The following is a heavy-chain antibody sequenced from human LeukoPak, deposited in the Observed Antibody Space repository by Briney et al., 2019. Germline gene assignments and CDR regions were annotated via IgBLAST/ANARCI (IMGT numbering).Heavy chain of an antibody. CDR3: ARVRSPLYSSSWSRSEYYFDY. D-gene: IGHD6-13*01. V-gene: IGHV3-20*04. J-gene: IGHJ4*02. CDR2: INWNGGSP. CDR1: GFTFDDYG. Sequence: GGSLRLSCAASGFTFDDYGMSWVRQAPGKGLEWVSGINWNGGSPGYADSVKGRFTISRDNAKNSLYLQMNSLRAEDTALYYCARVRSPLYSSSWSRSEYYFDYWGQGTLVTVSS.